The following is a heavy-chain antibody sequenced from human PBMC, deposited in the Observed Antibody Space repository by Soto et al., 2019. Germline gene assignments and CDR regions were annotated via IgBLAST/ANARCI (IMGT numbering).Heavy chain of an antibody. D-gene: IGHD6-13*01. V-gene: IGHV3-33*01. CDR3: ARDQAAAPTLDYYFGMDV. Sequence: QVQLVESGGGVVQAGRSLRLSCAASGFTFSNYGMHWVRQAPGKGLEWVAVIWYAGTNKYYADSVKGRFTISRDNSKNTLYLQMNSLRAEDTAVYYCARDQAAAPTLDYYFGMDVWGQGTTVTVSS. CDR1: GFTFSNYG. J-gene: IGHJ6*02. CDR2: IWYAGTNK.